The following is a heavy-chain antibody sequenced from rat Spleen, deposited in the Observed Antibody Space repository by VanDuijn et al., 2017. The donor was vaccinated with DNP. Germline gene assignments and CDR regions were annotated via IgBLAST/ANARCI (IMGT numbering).Heavy chain of an antibody. CDR2: MWSDGDT. V-gene: IGHV2-32*01. CDR3: TRDRGHGWSLYFDY. D-gene: IGHD4-3*01. J-gene: IGHJ2*01. Sequence: QVQLKESGPGLVQPSQTLSLTCTVSGFSVTGYHVHWVRQPPGKGLEWMGVMWSDGDTSYNSALASRLSISRDTSKSQLFLKMNSLQTEDTAIYFCTRDRGHGWSLYFDYWGQGVMVTVSS. CDR1: GFSVTGYH.